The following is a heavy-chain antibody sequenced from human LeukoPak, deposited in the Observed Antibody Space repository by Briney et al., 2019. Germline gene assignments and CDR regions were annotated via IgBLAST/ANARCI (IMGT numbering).Heavy chain of an antibody. Sequence: SGTLSLTCAVSGGSISSSNWWSWVRQPPGKGLEWIGEIYHSGSTNYNPSLKSRVTISVDKSKNQFSLKLSSVTAADTAVYYCARDLNYYDSSGYYLRGPFNYWGQGTLVTVSS. CDR1: GGSISSSNW. CDR3: ARDLNYYDSSGYYLRGPFNY. J-gene: IGHJ4*02. D-gene: IGHD3-22*01. V-gene: IGHV4-4*02. CDR2: IYHSGST.